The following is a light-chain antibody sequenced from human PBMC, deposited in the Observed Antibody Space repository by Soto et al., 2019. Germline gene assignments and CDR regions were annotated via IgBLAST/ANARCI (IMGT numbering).Light chain of an antibody. CDR2: MAS. V-gene: IGKV1-5*03. Sequence: DIQMTQSPSTLSASVGDRVTITCRASQSLSSWLAWYQQKPGKAPKFLIYMASSLESGVPSRFSVNGSGTEFTLTISSLQPNDFATYFCQQYNRYPLTFGGGTKVEIK. CDR1: QSLSSW. J-gene: IGKJ4*01. CDR3: QQYNRYPLT.